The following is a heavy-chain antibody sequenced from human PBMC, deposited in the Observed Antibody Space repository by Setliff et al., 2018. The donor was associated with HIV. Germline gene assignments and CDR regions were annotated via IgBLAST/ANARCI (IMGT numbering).Heavy chain of an antibody. J-gene: IGHJ3*02. Sequence: GGSLRLSCAAFGYNFGVYWMHWGRQVPGKGLVWVSHINSDGSGTKYADSVKGRFTMSRDNAKNTLYLQMNSLRAEDTALYFCARDRGRPDSFDIWGQGTMVTVSS. CDR3: ARDRGRPDSFDI. CDR1: GYNFGVYW. D-gene: IGHD1-26*01. V-gene: IGHV3-74*01. CDR2: INSDGSGT.